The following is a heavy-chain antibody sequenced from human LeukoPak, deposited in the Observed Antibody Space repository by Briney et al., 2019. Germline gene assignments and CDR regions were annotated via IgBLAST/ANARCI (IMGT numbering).Heavy chain of an antibody. CDR1: GGTFSSYA. D-gene: IGHD3-10*01. CDR2: IIPIFGTA. Sequence: SVKVSCKASGGTFSSYAISWVRQAPGQGLEWMGRIIPIFGTANYAQKFQGRVTITTDESTSTAYMELSSLRSEDTAVYYCARDRQTVNGDVDYYYMDVWGKGTTVTVTS. J-gene: IGHJ6*03. V-gene: IGHV1-69*05. CDR3: ARDRQTVNGDVDYYYMDV.